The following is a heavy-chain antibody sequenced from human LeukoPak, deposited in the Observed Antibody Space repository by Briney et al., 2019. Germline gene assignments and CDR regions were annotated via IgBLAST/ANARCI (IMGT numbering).Heavy chain of an antibody. Sequence: GGSLRLSCAASGFTFSDYYMNWIRQAPGKGLEWVSYISSGGGTRSYADSVKGRATISRDNAKNSLYLQMNSLRAEDTAVYYCARPAYCGGNCYYFPDYWGQGTLVTVSS. CDR2: ISSGGGTR. V-gene: IGHV3-11*04. J-gene: IGHJ4*02. D-gene: IGHD2-21*02. CDR3: ARPAYCGGNCYYFPDY. CDR1: GFTFSDYY.